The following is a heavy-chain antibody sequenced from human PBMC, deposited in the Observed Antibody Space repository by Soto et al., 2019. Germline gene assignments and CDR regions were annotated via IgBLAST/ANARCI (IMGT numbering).Heavy chain of an antibody. CDR3: ARRYYDYDAPVGSDY. CDR1: GYTLTSYG. CDR2: ISAYNGNT. Sequence: QVQLVQSGAEVKKPGASVKVSCKASGYTLTSYGISWVRQAPGQGLEWMGWISAYNGNTNYAQKLQGRVTMTTDTSTSTAYMELRSLRSDDTAVYYCARRYYDYDAPVGSDYWGQGTLVTVSS. J-gene: IGHJ4*02. V-gene: IGHV1-18*01. D-gene: IGHD5-12*01.